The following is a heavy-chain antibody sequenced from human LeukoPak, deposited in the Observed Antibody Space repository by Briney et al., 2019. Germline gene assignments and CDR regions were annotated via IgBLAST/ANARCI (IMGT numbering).Heavy chain of an antibody. V-gene: IGHV4-34*01. J-gene: IGHJ5*02. CDR2: INHSGST. CDR1: GGSFSGYY. CDR3: ARHYGP. D-gene: IGHD3-16*01. Sequence: SETLSLTCAVYGGSFSGYYWSWIRQPPGKGLEWIGKINHSGSTNFNPSLRSRVTISVDTSKNQFSLKLSSVTAADTAVYYCARHYGPWGQGTLVTVSS.